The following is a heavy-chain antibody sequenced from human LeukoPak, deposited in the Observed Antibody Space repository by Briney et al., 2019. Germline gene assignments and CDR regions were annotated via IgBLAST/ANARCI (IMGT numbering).Heavy chain of an antibody. CDR2: INTNTGNP. J-gene: IGHJ4*02. Sequence: ASVKVSCKASGYTFTGYYMHWVRQAPGQGLEWMGWINTNTGNPTYAQGFTGRFVFSLDTSVSTAYLQISSLKAEDTAVYYCARDGPTFDYWGQGTLVTVSS. V-gene: IGHV7-4-1*02. CDR1: GYTFTGYY. CDR3: ARDGPTFDY.